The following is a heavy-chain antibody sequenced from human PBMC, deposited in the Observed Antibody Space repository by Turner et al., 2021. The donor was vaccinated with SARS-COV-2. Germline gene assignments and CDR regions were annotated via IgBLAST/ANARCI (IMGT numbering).Heavy chain of an antibody. D-gene: IGHD2-2*03. CDR2: ISNYGTDK. CDR1: GFTFSSFA. V-gene: IGHV3-30-3*01. Sequence: QVQLVESGGGVVQPGTSLRLSCAPSGFTFSSFAMNWVRQAPGKGLEWVAVISNYGTDKYYAESVKGRFTISRDNSKYTLDLQMNSLRSEDTAVYYCASSWIGSPGSLDNWGQGILVTVSS. J-gene: IGHJ4*02. CDR3: ASSWIGSPGSLDN.